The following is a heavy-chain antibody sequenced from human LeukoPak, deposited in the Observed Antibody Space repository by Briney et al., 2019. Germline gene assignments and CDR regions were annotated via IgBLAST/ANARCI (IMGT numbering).Heavy chain of an antibody. CDR1: GFTFSSYG. D-gene: IGHD3-22*01. CDR2: VSHDGSNK. CDR3: AKDYYYGSAAVFDY. Sequence: GGSLRLSCAASGFTFSSYGVHWVRQAPGKGLEWVAAVSHDGSNKYYAGSVKGRSTISRDSSKNTLYLQMNSPRAEDTAVYYCAKDYYYGSAAVFDYWGQGTLVAVSS. V-gene: IGHV3-30*18. J-gene: IGHJ4*02.